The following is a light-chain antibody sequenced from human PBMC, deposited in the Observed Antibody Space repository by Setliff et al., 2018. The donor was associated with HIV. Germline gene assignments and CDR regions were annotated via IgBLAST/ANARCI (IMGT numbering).Light chain of an antibody. V-gene: IGLV2-23*02. CDR2: DVT. Sequence: QSVLTQPASVSGSPGQSITISCTGSSSDVGGYMSVSWYQQYPGEVPKLMIYDVTKRPSGISNRFSGSKSGSTASLTISGLQAEDGADYYCCSYAGSDTWIFGGGTKLTVL. J-gene: IGLJ2*01. CDR3: CSYAGSDTWI. CDR1: SSDVGGYMS.